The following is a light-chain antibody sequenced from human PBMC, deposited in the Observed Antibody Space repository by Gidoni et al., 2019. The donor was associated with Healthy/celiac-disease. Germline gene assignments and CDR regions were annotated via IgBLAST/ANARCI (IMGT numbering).Light chain of an antibody. Sequence: QSVLTQPPSVSGAPGQRVTISCTGSSSNIGADYDVHWYQKIPGTAPKLLIYGNSNRPAGVPDRFSGSKSGTSASLAITGLQAEDEADYYCQSYDSSLSGSWVFGGGTKLTVL. CDR3: QSYDSSLSGSWV. CDR2: GNS. CDR1: SSNIGADYD. J-gene: IGLJ3*02. V-gene: IGLV1-40*01.